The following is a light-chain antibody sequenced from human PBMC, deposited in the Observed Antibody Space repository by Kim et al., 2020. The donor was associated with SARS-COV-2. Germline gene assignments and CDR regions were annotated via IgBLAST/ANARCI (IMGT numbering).Light chain of an antibody. CDR2: DTN. CDR3: LLAYNGAPVV. J-gene: IGLJ2*01. CDR1: SGGGGRGHE. Sequence: GGTVRGAGGASSGGGGRGHEPDGSQEKAGQAPRTLRWDTNNKRSGAPARCSGSRLGGKAALTLSGAQTEDEGDYYCLLAYNGAPVVFGGGTQLTVL. V-gene: IGLV7-46*01.